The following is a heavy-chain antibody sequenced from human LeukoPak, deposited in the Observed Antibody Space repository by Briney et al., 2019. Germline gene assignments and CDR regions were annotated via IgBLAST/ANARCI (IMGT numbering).Heavy chain of an antibody. V-gene: IGHV3-23*01. J-gene: IGHJ4*02. CDR2: ISGSGGST. CDR1: GFTFSSYA. CDR3: ATKGRNYDFWSGSSNFDY. Sequence: GGSLRLSCAASGFTFSSYAMSWVRQAPGKGLEWVSAISGSGGSTYYADSVKGQFTISRDNSKNTLYLQMNSLRAEDTAVYYCATKGRNYDFWSGSSNFDYWGQGILVTVSS. D-gene: IGHD3-3*01.